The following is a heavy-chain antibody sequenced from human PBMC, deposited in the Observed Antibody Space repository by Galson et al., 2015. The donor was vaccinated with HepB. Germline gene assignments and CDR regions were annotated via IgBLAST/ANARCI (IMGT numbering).Heavy chain of an antibody. V-gene: IGHV3-23*01. D-gene: IGHD4-11*01. J-gene: IGHJ5*01. CDR1: GFSFRSYS. Sequence: SLRLSCAGSGFSFRSYSMIWVRQAPGKGLEWVSVIDYNSVTKIYADSVKGRFTTSRDNSKNTLYLQMNNLRDEDTAVYFCVKAQTRPNNWFDSWGQGTLVTVSS. CDR2: IDYNSVTK. CDR3: VKAQTRPNNWFDS.